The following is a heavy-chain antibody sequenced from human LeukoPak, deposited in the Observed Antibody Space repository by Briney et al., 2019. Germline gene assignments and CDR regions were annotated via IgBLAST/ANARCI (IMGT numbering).Heavy chain of an antibody. Sequence: GGSLRLSCEVSGFTLSTYWMNWVRQAPGKGLEWVANIKQDGGEKYYVDSVKGRFTISRDNAKNSLYLQMNSLRAEDTAVYYCARSGVAFAGVTSFGHWGQGTLVTVSS. CDR1: GFTLSTYW. V-gene: IGHV3-7*01. CDR3: ARSGVAFAGVTSFGH. D-gene: IGHD3-16*01. CDR2: IKQDGGEK. J-gene: IGHJ4*02.